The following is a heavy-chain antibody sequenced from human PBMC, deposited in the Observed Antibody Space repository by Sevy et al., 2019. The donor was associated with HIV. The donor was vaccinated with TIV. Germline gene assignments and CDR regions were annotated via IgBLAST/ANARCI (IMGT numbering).Heavy chain of an antibody. D-gene: IGHD6-13*01. CDR3: GKDPDEQLAFGAHSFIYYYFGVDV. CDR1: GFRFNTAP. Sequence: GGSLRLSCTGAGFRFNTAPMYWVRQAPGKALEWVAFISSDGVSINYGDSVKGRVTVYRDNSRDTFYLLMDNTRSDDAATYFCGKDPDEQLAFGAHSFIYYYFGVDVWGPGTTVTVSS. CDR2: ISSDGVSI. J-gene: IGHJ6*02. V-gene: IGHV3-30*18.